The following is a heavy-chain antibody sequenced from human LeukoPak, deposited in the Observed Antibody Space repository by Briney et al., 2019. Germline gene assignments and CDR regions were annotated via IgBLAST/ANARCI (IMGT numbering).Heavy chain of an antibody. CDR3: ARERGTTVVRWDY. CDR1: GYSISSGYY. J-gene: IGHJ4*02. D-gene: IGHD4-23*01. CDR2: IDHSGST. Sequence: PSETLSLTCTVSGYSISSGYYWGWIRQPPGKGLEWTGSIDHSGSTYYNPSLKSRITISVDTSKNQFSLKLSSVTAADTAVYYCARERGTTVVRWDYWGQGTQVTVSS. V-gene: IGHV4-38-2*02.